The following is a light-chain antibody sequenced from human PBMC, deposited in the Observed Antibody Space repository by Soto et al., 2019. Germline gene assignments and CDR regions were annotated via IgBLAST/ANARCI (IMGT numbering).Light chain of an antibody. Sequence: DIQMTQSPSSLSASLGDRVTITCRASQGIGVYLAWFQQRPGRVPSLLIYAASTLQSGVPSRFSGSGSGTDFNLTNSSLQPEDVATYYCQKYNSPPLTFGGGTKVEIK. J-gene: IGKJ4*01. CDR3: QKYNSPPLT. V-gene: IGKV1-27*01. CDR1: QGIGVY. CDR2: AAS.